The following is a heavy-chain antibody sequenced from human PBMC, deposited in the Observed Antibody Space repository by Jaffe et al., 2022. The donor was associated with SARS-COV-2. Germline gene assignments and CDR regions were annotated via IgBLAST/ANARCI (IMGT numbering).Heavy chain of an antibody. V-gene: IGHV1-69*02. Sequence: QVQLVQSGAEVKKPGSSVKVSCKASGGTFSSYTISWVRQAPGQGLEWMGRIIPILGIANYAQKFQGRVTITADKSTSTAYMELSSLRSEDTAVYYCARSDSSGLNWFDPWGQGTLVTVSS. D-gene: IGHD6-19*01. CDR3: ARSDSSGLNWFDP. CDR1: GGTFSSYT. J-gene: IGHJ5*02. CDR2: IIPILGIA.